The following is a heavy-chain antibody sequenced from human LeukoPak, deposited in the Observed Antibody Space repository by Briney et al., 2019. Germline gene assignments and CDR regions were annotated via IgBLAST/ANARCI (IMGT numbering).Heavy chain of an antibody. D-gene: IGHD6-19*01. CDR1: GFTFTIYA. V-gene: IGHV3-23*01. Sequence: PGGSLRLSCAASGFTFTIYAMTWVRQAPGKGLEWVSGIYGSGQTTYYADSVKGRFTISRDNSKNTLYLQMSSLRLGDTAVYYCAKVSKQWPDGYLHFWGQGALVTVSS. CDR3: AKVSKQWPDGYLHF. CDR2: IYGSGQTT. J-gene: IGHJ4*02.